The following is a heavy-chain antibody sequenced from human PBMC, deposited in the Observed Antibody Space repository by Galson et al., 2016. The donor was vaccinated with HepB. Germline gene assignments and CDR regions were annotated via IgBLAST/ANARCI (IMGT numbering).Heavy chain of an antibody. CDR2: DSMDGRRK. D-gene: IGHD6-6*01. V-gene: IGHV3-30*03. Sequence: SLRLSCAASGFTFSNYGMHWVRQAPGKGLEWVAADSMDGRRKFYADSVKGRFTISRDNSNSMLFLQMSSLRADDTAVYYCATEAPIAAPTLDYWGQGTLVTVSS. CDR1: GFTFSNYG. CDR3: ATEAPIAAPTLDY. J-gene: IGHJ4*02.